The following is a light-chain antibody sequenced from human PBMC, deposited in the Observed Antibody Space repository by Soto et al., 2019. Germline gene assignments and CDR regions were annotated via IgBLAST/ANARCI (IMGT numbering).Light chain of an antibody. CDR2: GAS. J-gene: IGKJ4*01. CDR3: QQYNDWPPLT. CDR1: QSVSIN. V-gene: IGKV3-15*01. Sequence: EIMLTQSPATLSVSPGERATLSCRASQSVSINVAWYQHKPGQGPRLLIYGASTRATGIPARFSGSGSGTEFTLTISSLQSEDFPVYFCQQYNDWPPLTFGGGTKVEIK.